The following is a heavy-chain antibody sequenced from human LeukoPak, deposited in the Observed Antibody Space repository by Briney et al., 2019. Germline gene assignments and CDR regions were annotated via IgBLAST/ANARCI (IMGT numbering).Heavy chain of an antibody. Sequence: ASVKVSCKASGGAFSSYAISWVRQAPGQGLEWMGGIVPIFATPNYAQKFQGRVTITADESTSTVYMELSSLRSEDTAVYYCARDRGYDSGSYYGRYYYYMDVWGKGTTVTISS. CDR2: IVPIFATP. CDR3: ARDRGYDSGSYYGRYYYYMDV. V-gene: IGHV1-69*01. D-gene: IGHD3-10*01. CDR1: GGAFSSYA. J-gene: IGHJ6*03.